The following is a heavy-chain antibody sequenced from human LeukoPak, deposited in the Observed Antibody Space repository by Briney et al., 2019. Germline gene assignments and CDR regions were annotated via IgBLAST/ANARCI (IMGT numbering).Heavy chain of an antibody. Sequence: SETLSLTRTVSGGSISSSSYYWTWIRQPPGKGLEWLGYIYYSGSTNYNPSLKSRVTILVDTSKNQFSLKLSSVTAADTAVYYCARLLHPQSTSWFIDYWGQGALVTVSS. J-gene: IGHJ4*02. CDR1: GGSISSSSYY. D-gene: IGHD6-13*01. CDR3: ARLLHPQSTSWFIDY. CDR2: IYYSGST. V-gene: IGHV4-61*01.